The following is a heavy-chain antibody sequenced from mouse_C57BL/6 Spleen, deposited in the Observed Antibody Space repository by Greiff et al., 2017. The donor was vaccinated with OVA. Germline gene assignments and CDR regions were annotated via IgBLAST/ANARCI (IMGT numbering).Heavy chain of an antibody. J-gene: IGHJ1*03. Sequence: VQLQQPGAELVRPGSSVKLSCKASGYTFASYWMHWVKQRPIQGLEWIGNIDPSDSETHYNQKFKDKATLTVDKSSSTAYMQLSSLTSEDSAVYYCARRGSSSWYFDVWGTGTTVTVSS. CDR2: IDPSDSET. V-gene: IGHV1-52*01. D-gene: IGHD1-1*01. CDR1: GYTFASYW. CDR3: ARRGSSSWYFDV.